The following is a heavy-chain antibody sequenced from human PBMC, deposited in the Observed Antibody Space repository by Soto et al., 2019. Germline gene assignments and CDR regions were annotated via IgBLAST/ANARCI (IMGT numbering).Heavy chain of an antibody. V-gene: IGHV1-69*13. J-gene: IGHJ4*02. D-gene: IGHD6-13*01. Sequence: SVKVSCKASGGTFSSYAISWVRQAPGQGLEWMGGIIPIFGTANYAQKFQGRVTITADESTSTAYMELSSLRSEDTAVYYCAREGEQQLAPTNFDYWGQGTLVTVSS. CDR2: IIPIFGTA. CDR1: GGTFSSYA. CDR3: AREGEQQLAPTNFDY.